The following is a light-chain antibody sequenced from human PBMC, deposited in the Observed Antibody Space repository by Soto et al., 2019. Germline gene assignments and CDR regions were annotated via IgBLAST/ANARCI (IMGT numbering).Light chain of an antibody. CDR3: QQSYRSPFT. CDR2: VAS. CDR1: QSISSY. J-gene: IGKJ2*01. V-gene: IGKV1-39*01. Sequence: DIQMTQSPSSLSASVGDRVTITCRASQSISSYLNWYQQKPGKAPKFLIYVASTLQSGVPSRFSGSASGTDFTLTISCLQPEDFATYYCQQSYRSPFTFGQETKLEIK.